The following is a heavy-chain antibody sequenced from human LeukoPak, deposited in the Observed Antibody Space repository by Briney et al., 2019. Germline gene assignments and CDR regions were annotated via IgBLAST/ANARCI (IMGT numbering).Heavy chain of an antibody. D-gene: IGHD3-22*01. V-gene: IGHV4-31*03. J-gene: IGHJ4*02. CDR3: ARGSYDSSGYRLDY. CDR2: IYYSGST. Sequence: SETLSLTCTVSGGSISSGGYYWSWIRQHPGQGLEWIGYIYYSGSTYYNPSLKSRVTISVDTSKNQFSLKLSSVTAADTAVYYCARGSYDSSGYRLDYWGQGTLVTVSS. CDR1: GGSISSGGYY.